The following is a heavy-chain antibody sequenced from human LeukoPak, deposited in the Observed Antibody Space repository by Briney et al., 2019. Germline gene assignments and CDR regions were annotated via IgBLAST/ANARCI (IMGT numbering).Heavy chain of an antibody. CDR2: IYNGGTT. J-gene: IGHJ4*02. Sequence: GGSLRLSCAASGFTVSSNYMSWVRQAPGKGLEWVSFIYNGGTTYYTDSVRGRFTISRDISKNTLYLQMNSLRVEDTAVYYCACRTVATTPFDYWGQGTLVTVSS. D-gene: IGHD5-12*01. CDR1: GFTVSSNY. V-gene: IGHV3-53*01. CDR3: ACRTVATTPFDY.